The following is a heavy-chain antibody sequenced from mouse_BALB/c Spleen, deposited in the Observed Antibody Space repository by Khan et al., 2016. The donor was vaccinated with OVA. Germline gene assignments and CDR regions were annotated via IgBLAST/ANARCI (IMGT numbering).Heavy chain of an antibody. Sequence: EVELGGSGGGLVQPGGSRKLSCAASGFTFSSFEMHWVRQAPEQGLEWVAYISRGSSTIYYADTVKGRFTISRDNPKNTLFLQRTSLRSEDTAMYYCARNYGYYFDYWGQGTTLTVSS. D-gene: IGHD1-2*01. CDR2: ISRGSSTI. CDR1: GFTFSSFE. V-gene: IGHV5-17*02. J-gene: IGHJ2*01. CDR3: ARNYGYYFDY.